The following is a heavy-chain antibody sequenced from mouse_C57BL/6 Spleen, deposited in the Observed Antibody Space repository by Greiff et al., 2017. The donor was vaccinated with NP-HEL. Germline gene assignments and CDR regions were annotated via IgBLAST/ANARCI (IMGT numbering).Heavy chain of an antibody. Sequence: QVQLQQSGAELMKPGASVKLSCKATGYTFTGYWIEWVKQRPGHGLEWIGEILPGSGSTNYNEKFKGKATFTADTSSNTAYMQLSSLTTEDSAIYYCARDPYYYGSSDDWYFDVWGTGTTVTVSS. D-gene: IGHD1-1*01. J-gene: IGHJ1*03. V-gene: IGHV1-9*01. CDR1: GYTFTGYW. CDR3: ARDPYYYGSSDDWYFDV. CDR2: ILPGSGST.